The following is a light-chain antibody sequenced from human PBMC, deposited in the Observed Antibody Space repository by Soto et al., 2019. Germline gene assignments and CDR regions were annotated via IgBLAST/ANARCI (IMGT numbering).Light chain of an antibody. CDR2: KAS. CDR3: QQYYRYPWT. V-gene: IGKV1-5*03. CDR1: QSISSW. Sequence: DIQMTQSRSTLSASVGDRVTITCRASQSISSWLAWYQQKPGKAPKLLIYKASSLEGGVPSRFSGSGSGTEFTLTINSLQPDDFAAYYCQQYYRYPWTFGQGTKVEIK. J-gene: IGKJ1*01.